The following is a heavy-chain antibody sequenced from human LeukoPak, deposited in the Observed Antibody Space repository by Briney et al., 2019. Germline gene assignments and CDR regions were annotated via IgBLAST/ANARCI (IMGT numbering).Heavy chain of an antibody. CDR1: GGSITTYY. Sequence: PSQTLSLTCTVSGGSITTYYWSWIRQPTGQGLEWIGYIFYSGSTAYNPSLKSRVTMSVDTSENQFSLKLSSVTAADTAVYYCARDRYYDSTGYNYFDPWGQGALVTVSS. CDR3: ARDRYYDSTGYNYFDP. CDR2: IFYSGST. V-gene: IGHV4-59*01. D-gene: IGHD3-22*01. J-gene: IGHJ5*02.